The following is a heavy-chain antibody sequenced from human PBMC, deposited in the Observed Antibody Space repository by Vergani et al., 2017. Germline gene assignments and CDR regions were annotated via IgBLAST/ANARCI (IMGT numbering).Heavy chain of an antibody. CDR2: IIPIFGTA. V-gene: IGHV1-69*06. D-gene: IGHD6-13*01. J-gene: IGHJ6*02. CDR1: GGTFSSYA. Sequence: QVQLVQSGAEVKKPGSSVKVSCKASGGTFSSYAISWVRQAPGQGLEWMGGIIPIFGTANYAQKFQGRVTMTRNTSISTAYMELSSLRAEDTAVYYCARGRDSSSWYYYYYGMDVWGQGTTVTVSS. CDR3: ARGRDSSSWYYYYYGMDV.